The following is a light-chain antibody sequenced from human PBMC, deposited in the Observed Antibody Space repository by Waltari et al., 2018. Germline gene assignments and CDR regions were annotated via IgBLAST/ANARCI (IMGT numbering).Light chain of an antibody. V-gene: IGKV1-39*01. Sequence: DCDMTQSPSSLAASIGDRITITCRAIHSIIHYLNWYQQKQGTAPRLLITGASSLRGGVPSRFSGSGSGTDFSLTISSLQPEDFATYYCQQTFSSPYTFGQGTKLDI. J-gene: IGKJ2*01. CDR2: GAS. CDR3: QQTFSSPYT. CDR1: HSIIHY.